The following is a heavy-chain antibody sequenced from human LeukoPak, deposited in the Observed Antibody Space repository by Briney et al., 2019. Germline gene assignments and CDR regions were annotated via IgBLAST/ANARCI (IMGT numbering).Heavy chain of an antibody. Sequence: ASVKVSCKASGGTFSSYAISWVRQAPGQGLEWMGGIIPIFGTANYAQKFQGRVTITADKSTSTAYMELSSLRSEDTAVYYCASGPYYYYGMDVWGKGTTVTVSS. CDR2: IIPIFGTA. J-gene: IGHJ6*04. V-gene: IGHV1-69*06. CDR3: ASGPYYYYGMDV. CDR1: GGTFSSYA.